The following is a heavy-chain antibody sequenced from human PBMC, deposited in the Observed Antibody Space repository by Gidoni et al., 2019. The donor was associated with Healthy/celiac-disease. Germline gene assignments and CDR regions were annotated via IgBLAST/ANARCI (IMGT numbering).Heavy chain of an antibody. CDR1: GGSISSGGYP. CDR2: IYHSGST. Sequence: QLQLQESGSGLVKPSQTLSLTCAVSGGSISSGGYPWRWIRQPPGKGLEWIGYIYHSGSTYYNPSLKSRVTISVDRSKNQFSLKLSSVTAADTAVYYCARVGHSYGLDAFDIWGQGTMVTVSS. D-gene: IGHD5-18*01. CDR3: ARVGHSYGLDAFDI. J-gene: IGHJ3*02. V-gene: IGHV4-30-2*01.